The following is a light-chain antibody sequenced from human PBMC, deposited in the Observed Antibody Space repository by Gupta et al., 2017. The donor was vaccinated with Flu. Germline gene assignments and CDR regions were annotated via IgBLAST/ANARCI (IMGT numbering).Light chain of an antibody. CDR1: SSDVGGYNY. V-gene: IGLV2-14*03. CDR3: SSYTSTSTPLV. CDR2: DVS. Sequence: QSAPTQPASVSGSPGQSITISCTGTSSDVGGYNYVSWYQHHPGKAPKLMIYDVSYRPSGVSNRFSGSKSGNTASLTISGLQAEDEADYYCSSYTSTSTPLVFATGTKVTVL. J-gene: IGLJ1*01.